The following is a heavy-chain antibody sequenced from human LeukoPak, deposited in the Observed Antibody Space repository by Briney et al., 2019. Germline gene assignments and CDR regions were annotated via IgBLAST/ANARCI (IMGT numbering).Heavy chain of an antibody. D-gene: IGHD6-19*01. J-gene: IGHJ4*02. Sequence: GGSLRLSCAASGFTFSSYWMHWVRQAPGKGLVWVSRNNSDGSSTSYADSVKGRFTISRDNAKNTLYLQMNSLRAEDTAVYYCAREGIAVAGSFDYWGQGTLVTVSS. CDR3: AREGIAVAGSFDY. CDR2: NNSDGSST. CDR1: GFTFSSYW. V-gene: IGHV3-74*01.